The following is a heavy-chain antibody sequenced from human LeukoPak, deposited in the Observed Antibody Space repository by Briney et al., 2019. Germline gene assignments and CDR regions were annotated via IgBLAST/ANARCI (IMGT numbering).Heavy chain of an antibody. CDR3: AREGANFDP. CDR1: GGSISSGSYY. Sequence: SETLSLTCTVSGGSISSGSYYWSWIRQPAGKGLEWIGRIYTSGSTNYNPSLKSRVTISVDTSKNQFSLKLSSVTAADTAVYYCAREGANFDPWGQGTLVTVSS. CDR2: IYTSGST. D-gene: IGHD3-16*01. J-gene: IGHJ5*02. V-gene: IGHV4-61*02.